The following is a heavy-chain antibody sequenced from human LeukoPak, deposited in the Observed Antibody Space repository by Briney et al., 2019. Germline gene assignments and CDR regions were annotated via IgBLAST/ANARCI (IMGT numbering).Heavy chain of an antibody. D-gene: IGHD3-22*01. Sequence: ASVKVSCKASGYTFTGYYMHWVRQAPGQGLEWMGWNNPNSGGTNYAQKFQGRVTMTRDTSISTAYMELSRLRSDDTAVYYCARIYLAGVVVIKGDAFDIWGQGTMVTVS. J-gene: IGHJ3*02. CDR3: ARIYLAGVVVIKGDAFDI. CDR1: GYTFTGYY. V-gene: IGHV1-2*02. CDR2: NNPNSGGT.